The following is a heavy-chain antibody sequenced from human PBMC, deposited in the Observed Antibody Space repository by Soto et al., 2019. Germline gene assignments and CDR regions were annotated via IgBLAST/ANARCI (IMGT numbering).Heavy chain of an antibody. Sequence: QVQLQQSEPGLVKPSQTLSLTCAISGDSVSSSSVTWNWIRQSPSRGLEWLGRANYRSRWYNDYADSVKRRITINPETSKNQFSLHLNSVTPEDTAVYYCVRLIGNSWLDFWGQGTLVSVSS. CDR3: VRLIGNSWLDF. J-gene: IGHJ5*01. CDR1: GDSVSSSSVT. V-gene: IGHV6-1*01. D-gene: IGHD1-26*01. CDR2: ANYRSRWYN.